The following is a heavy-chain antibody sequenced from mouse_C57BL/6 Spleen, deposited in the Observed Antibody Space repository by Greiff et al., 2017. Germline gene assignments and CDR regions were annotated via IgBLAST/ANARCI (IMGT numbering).Heavy chain of an antibody. Sequence: VASVGGLVTPGGSLKLSCAASGFTFSSYAMSWVRQTPEKRLEWVATISDGGSYNYYPDNVKGRFTISRDNAKNNLYRQMSHLKSEDTAMYYCARESAYYYGSSYQYYFDYWGQGTTLTVSS. V-gene: IGHV5-4*01. J-gene: IGHJ2*01. CDR3: ARESAYYYGSSYQYYFDY. CDR2: ISDGGSYN. D-gene: IGHD1-1*01. CDR1: GFTFSSYA.